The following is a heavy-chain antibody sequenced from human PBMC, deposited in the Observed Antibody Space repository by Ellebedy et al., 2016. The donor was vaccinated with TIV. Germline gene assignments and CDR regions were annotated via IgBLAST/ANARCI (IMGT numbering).Heavy chain of an antibody. CDR1: GFTFSAYA. CDR3: AKDLGGVGDY. D-gene: IGHD3-16*01. CDR2: ISGSGGST. V-gene: IGHV3-23*01. Sequence: GGSLRLSXVPSGFTFSAYAMAWVRQAPGKGLEWVSAISGSGGSTYYADSVKGRFTISRDNSKNTLYVQMNSLRAEDTAVYYCAKDLGGVGDYWGQGTLVTVSS. J-gene: IGHJ4*02.